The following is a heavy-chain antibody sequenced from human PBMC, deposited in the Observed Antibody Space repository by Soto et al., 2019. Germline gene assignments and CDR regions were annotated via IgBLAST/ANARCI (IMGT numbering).Heavy chain of an antibody. V-gene: IGHV5-51*01. Sequence: PGESLKISCKGSGYSFTSYWIGWVRQMPGKGLEWMGIIYPGDSDTRYSPSFQGQVTISADKSISTAYLQWSSLKASDTAMYYCPRPYSSGWYDYYYGMDVWGQGTTVTVSS. CDR1: GYSFTSYW. D-gene: IGHD6-25*01. J-gene: IGHJ6*02. CDR3: PRPYSSGWYDYYYGMDV. CDR2: IYPGDSDT.